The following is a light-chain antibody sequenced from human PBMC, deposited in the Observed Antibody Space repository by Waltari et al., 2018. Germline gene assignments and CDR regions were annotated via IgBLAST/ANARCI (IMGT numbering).Light chain of an antibody. J-gene: IGLJ3*02. CDR2: EVS. V-gene: IGLV2-14*01. CDR3: NSYATNSARV. CDR1: SSDVGAFNY. Sequence: QSALTQPASVSGSPGQSITISCTGTSSDVGAFNYVSWYQQHPGQAPKLILYEVSNRPSGVCNRFSGSKSGNTASLTISGLQAEDEADYYCNSYATNSARVFGGGTKLTVL.